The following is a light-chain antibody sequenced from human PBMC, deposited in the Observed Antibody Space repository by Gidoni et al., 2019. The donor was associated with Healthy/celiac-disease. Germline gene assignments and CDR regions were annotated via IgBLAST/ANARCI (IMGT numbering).Light chain of an antibody. Sequence: QSALTQPPSASVSPGQSVTISCTGTSSDVRGYNYVSWYQQHPGKAPKLMIYEVSKRPSGVPDRFSGSKSGNTASLTVSGLQAEDEADYYCSSYAGSNNWVFGGGTKLTVL. CDR3: SSYAGSNNWV. CDR1: SSDVRGYNY. V-gene: IGLV2-8*01. J-gene: IGLJ3*02. CDR2: EVS.